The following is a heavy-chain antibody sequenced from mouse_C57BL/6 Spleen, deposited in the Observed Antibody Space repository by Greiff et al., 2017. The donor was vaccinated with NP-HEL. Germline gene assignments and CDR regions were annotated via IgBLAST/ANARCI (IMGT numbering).Heavy chain of an antibody. Sequence: EVKVVESGGGLVQPKGSLKLSCAASGFSFNTYAMNWVRQAPGKGLEWVARIRSKSNNYATYYADSVKDRFTISRDDSESMLYLQMNNLKTEDTAMYYCVRGDAGYAMVYWGKGTSVTVSS. J-gene: IGHJ4*01. V-gene: IGHV10-1*01. CDR3: VRGDAGYAMVY. D-gene: IGHD2-13*01. CDR2: IRSKSNNYAT. CDR1: GFSFNTYA.